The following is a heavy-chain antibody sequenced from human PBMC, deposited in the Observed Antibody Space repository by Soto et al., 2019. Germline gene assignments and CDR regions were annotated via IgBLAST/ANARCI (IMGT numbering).Heavy chain of an antibody. CDR3: ARHSCISTSCDHERYYYGMDV. J-gene: IGHJ6*02. CDR1: GYSFTSYW. Sequence: LGESLKISCKGSGYSFTSYWIGWVRQMPGKGLEWMGIIYPGDSDTRYSPSFQGQVTISADKSISTAYLQWSSLKASDTAMYYCARHSCISTSCDHERYYYGMDVWGQGTTVTVSS. CDR2: IYPGDSDT. D-gene: IGHD2-2*01. V-gene: IGHV5-51*01.